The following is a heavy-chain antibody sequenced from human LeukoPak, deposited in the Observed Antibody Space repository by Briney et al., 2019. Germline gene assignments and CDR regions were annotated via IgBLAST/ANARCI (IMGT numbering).Heavy chain of an antibody. CDR3: AKDTSVVVTATLDY. CDR1: GFTFVDYA. J-gene: IGHJ4*02. V-gene: IGHV3-9*01. CDR2: ISWNSGSI. D-gene: IGHD2-21*02. Sequence: GGSLRLSCAASGFTFVDYAMHWVRQAPGKGLEWVSGISWNSGSIGYADSVKGRFTISRDNAKNSLYLQMNSLRAEDTALYYCAKDTSVVVTATLDYWGQGTLVTVSS.